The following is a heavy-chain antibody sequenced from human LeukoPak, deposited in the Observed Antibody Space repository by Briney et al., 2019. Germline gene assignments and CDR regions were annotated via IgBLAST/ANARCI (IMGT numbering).Heavy chain of an antibody. CDR1: GGSISSYY. CDR2: IYYSGSI. V-gene: IGHV4-59*13. J-gene: IGHJ6*03. D-gene: IGHD6-19*01. Sequence: RASETLSLTCTVSGGSISSYYWTWIRQPPGKGLEWIGYIYYSGSINYNPSLKSRVTISVDTSRNQFSLKLSSVTAADTAVYYCARGYSSGWPPNYYMDVWGEGTTVTVSS. CDR3: ARGYSSGWPPNYYMDV.